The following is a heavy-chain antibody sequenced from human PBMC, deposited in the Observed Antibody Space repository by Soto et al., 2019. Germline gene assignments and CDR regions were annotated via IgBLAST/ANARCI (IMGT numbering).Heavy chain of an antibody. CDR3: ESARIQLWSLCY. D-gene: IGHD5-18*01. CDR1: GFTFSRYG. Sequence: VQLVESGGGVVQPGRCLRLSCAASGFTFSRYGMHWVRQAPGKGLEWVAVIWYDGSNKYYADSVKGRFTISRDHSKNTLYLQMNSLRAEDTAVYYCESARIQLWSLCYWGQGTLVTVSS. V-gene: IGHV3-33*01. CDR2: IWYDGSNK. J-gene: IGHJ4*02.